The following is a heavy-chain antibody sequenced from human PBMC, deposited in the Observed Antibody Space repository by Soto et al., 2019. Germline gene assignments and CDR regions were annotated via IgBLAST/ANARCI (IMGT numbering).Heavy chain of an antibody. CDR1: GDSVSSNSAA. J-gene: IGHJ6*02. CDR2: TYYRSKWYN. V-gene: IGHV6-1*01. Sequence: PSQTLSLTCAISGDSVSSNSAAWNWIRQSPSRGLEWLGRTYYRSKWYNDYAVSVKSRITINPDTSKNQFSLQLNSVTPEDTAVYYCARARGIAVAGTGYYYYGMDVWGQGTTVTVSS. CDR3: ARARGIAVAGTGYYYYGMDV. D-gene: IGHD6-19*01.